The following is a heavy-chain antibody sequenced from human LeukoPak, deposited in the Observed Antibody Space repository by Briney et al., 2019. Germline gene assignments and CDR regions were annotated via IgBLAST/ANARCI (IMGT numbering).Heavy chain of an antibody. CDR3: AREAGIEDFDY. CDR2: ISAYNGNA. Sequence: GASVNVSCKASGYIFTSYAMNWVRQGPGQGLEWMGWISAYNGNANYAQKLQGRVTMTTDTSTSTAYMELRSLRSDDTAVYYCAREAGIEDFDYWGQGTLVTVSS. D-gene: IGHD6-13*01. V-gene: IGHV1-18*01. J-gene: IGHJ4*02. CDR1: GYIFTSYA.